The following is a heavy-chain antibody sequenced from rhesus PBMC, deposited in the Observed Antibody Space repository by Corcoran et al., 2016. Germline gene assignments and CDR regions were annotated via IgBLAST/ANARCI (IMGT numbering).Heavy chain of an antibody. CDR2: LSDDGST. CDR1: GGSIAGNY. D-gene: IGHD1-44*01. J-gene: IGHJ4*01. V-gene: IGHV4-173*01. Sequence: QVQLQESGPGLVKPSETLSLTCAVSGGSIAGNYWSLFRQPPGKGLEWIGRLSDDGSTNYNPFLESRVTISPDTSRNQFSLKLRSVTAADTAVYYCASGGPNSPYWGQGVLVIVSS. CDR3: ASGGPNSPY.